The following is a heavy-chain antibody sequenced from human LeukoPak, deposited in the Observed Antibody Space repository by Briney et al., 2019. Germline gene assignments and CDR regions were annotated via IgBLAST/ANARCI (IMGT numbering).Heavy chain of an antibody. CDR2: ISVSGSDV. V-gene: IGHV3-11*04. CDR1: GYTFSDYY. CDR3: ARAGLYSGSGLDY. Sequence: GGSLRLSCVGSGYTFSDYYMVWIRQAPGRGLEWISYISVSGSDVYYADSVKGRFTISRDNSKQSLYLQMNSLRAEDTAVYYCARAGLYSGSGLDYWGQGALVTVSS. J-gene: IGHJ4*02. D-gene: IGHD5-12*01.